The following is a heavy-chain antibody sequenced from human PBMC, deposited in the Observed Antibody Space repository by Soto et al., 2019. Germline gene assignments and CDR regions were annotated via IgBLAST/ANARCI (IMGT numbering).Heavy chain of an antibody. CDR1: GYTFTGYY. Sequence: ASVKVSCKASGYTFTGYYMHWVRQAPGQGLEWMGWINPNSGGTNYAQKFQGWVTMTRDTSISTAYMELSRLRSDDTAVYYCARDLGYGSSNFDYWGQGTLVTVSS. CDR2: INPNSGGT. V-gene: IGHV1-2*04. D-gene: IGHD3-10*01. CDR3: ARDLGYGSSNFDY. J-gene: IGHJ4*02.